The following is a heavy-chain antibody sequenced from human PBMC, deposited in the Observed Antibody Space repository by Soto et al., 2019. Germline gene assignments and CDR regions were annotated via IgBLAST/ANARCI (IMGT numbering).Heavy chain of an antibody. Sequence: QVQLVQSGAEVKKPGSSVKVSCKASGGTFSSYAISWVRQAPGQGLEWMGGIIPIFGTANYAQKFQGRVTITADESTSTADMELSSLRSEDTAVYYCARHPRQNYYYGMDVWGQGTKVTVSS. CDR3: ARHPRQNYYYGMDV. CDR1: GGTFSSYA. J-gene: IGHJ6*02. V-gene: IGHV1-69*12. CDR2: IIPIFGTA.